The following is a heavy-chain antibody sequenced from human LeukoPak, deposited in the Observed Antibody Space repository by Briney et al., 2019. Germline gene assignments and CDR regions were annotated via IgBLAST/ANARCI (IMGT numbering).Heavy chain of an antibody. V-gene: IGHV4-38-2*02. D-gene: IGHD6-13*01. J-gene: IGHJ6*03. CDR1: GYSISSGYY. Sequence: SETLSLTCAVSGYSISSGYYWGWIRQPPGKGLEWIGSIYHSESTYYNPSLKSRVTISVDTSKNQFSLKLSSVTAADTAVYYCARDLEQQLVENYYYYYMDVWGKGTTVTVSS. CDR2: IYHSEST. CDR3: ARDLEQQLVENYYYYYMDV.